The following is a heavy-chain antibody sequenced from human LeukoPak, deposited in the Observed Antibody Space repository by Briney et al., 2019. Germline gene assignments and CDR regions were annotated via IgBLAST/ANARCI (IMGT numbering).Heavy chain of an antibody. Sequence: AGGSLRLSCAASGFSFSRYSMNWVRQAPGKGLEWVSSISSSSSYIYYADSVKGRFTISRDNAKNSLYLQMNSLRAEDTAVYYCARVQDSSGYYSADYWGQGTLVTVSS. V-gene: IGHV3-21*01. CDR2: ISSSSSYI. CDR3: ARVQDSSGYYSADY. D-gene: IGHD3-22*01. CDR1: GFSFSRYS. J-gene: IGHJ4*02.